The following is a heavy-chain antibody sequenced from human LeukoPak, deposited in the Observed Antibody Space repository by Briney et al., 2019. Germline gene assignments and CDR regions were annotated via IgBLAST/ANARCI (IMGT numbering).Heavy chain of an antibody. CDR1: GFTFSDYY. CDR3: ARDRSDIVVVVAATRGWFDP. Sequence: GGSLRLSCAASGFTFSDYYMSWIRQAPGKGLEWVSYISSSGSTIYYADSVKGRFTISRDNAKNSLYLQMNSLRAEDTAVYYCARDRSDIVVVVAATRGWFDPWGQGTLVTVSS. CDR2: ISSSGSTI. D-gene: IGHD2-15*01. J-gene: IGHJ5*02. V-gene: IGHV3-11*04.